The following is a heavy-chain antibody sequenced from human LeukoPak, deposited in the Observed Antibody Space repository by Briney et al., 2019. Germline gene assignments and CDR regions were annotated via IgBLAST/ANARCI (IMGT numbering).Heavy chain of an antibody. Sequence: PSETLSLTCAVYGGSFSGYYWSWLRQPPGKGLEWIGEINHSGSTNYNPSLKSRVTISVDTSKNQCSLKLSSVTAADTAVYYCALRAGISSSWYHRPGFDPWGQGTLVTVSS. V-gene: IGHV4-34*01. CDR1: GGSFSGYY. D-gene: IGHD6-13*01. CDR2: INHSGST. CDR3: ALRAGISSSWYHRPGFDP. J-gene: IGHJ5*02.